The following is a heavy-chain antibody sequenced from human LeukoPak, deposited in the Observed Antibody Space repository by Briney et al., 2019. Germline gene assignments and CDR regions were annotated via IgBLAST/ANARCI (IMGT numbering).Heavy chain of an antibody. J-gene: IGHJ6*02. CDR3: ARQVWQQLVRDYYGMDV. CDR1: GDTFTIDG. D-gene: IGHD6-13*01. Sequence: ASVKVSSKASGDTFTIDGISWVRQAPGQRLERMGWISAYNGNTNYAQKLQGRVTMTTDTSTSTAYMELRSLRSDDTAVYYCARQVWQQLVRDYYGMDVWGQGTTVTVSS. CDR2: ISAYNGNT. V-gene: IGHV1-18*01.